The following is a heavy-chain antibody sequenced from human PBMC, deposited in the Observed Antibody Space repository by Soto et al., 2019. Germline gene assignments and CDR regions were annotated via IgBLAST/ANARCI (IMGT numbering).Heavy chain of an antibody. CDR2: MNRNSGNT. D-gene: IGHD3-3*01. J-gene: IGHJ6*02. Sequence: QVQLVQSGAEVKKPGASVKVSCKASGYTFTSYDINWVRQATGQGLEWMGWMNRNSGNTGYAQKFQGRVTMTRNTSISTAYMELSSLRSEDTAVYYCARSYDFWSGYSYYYYYYGMDVWGQGTTVTVSS. V-gene: IGHV1-8*01. CDR1: GYTFTSYD. CDR3: ARSYDFWSGYSYYYYYYGMDV.